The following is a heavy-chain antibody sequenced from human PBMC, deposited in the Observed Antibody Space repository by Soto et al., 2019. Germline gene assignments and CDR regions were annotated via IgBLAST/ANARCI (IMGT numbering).Heavy chain of an antibody. V-gene: IGHV3-23*01. CDR3: VKHAEYQLVSWFDP. J-gene: IGHJ5*02. D-gene: IGHD6-6*01. CDR1: GYSFSTYA. CDR2: ISAGGGSP. Sequence: EVQLLESRGGLVQPGGSLRLSCAASGYSFSTYAMSWVRQAPGKGLEWVSGISAGGGSPFIADSVKGRFIISRDNAKDTLYLQMNSLTGEDTAIYYCVKHAEYQLVSWFDPWGQGTLVTVSS.